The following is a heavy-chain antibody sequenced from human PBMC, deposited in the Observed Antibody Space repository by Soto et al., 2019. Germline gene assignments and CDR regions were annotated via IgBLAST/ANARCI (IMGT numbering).Heavy chain of an antibody. CDR1: GGSVSSGSYY. CDR2: IYYSGST. V-gene: IGHV4-61*01. D-gene: IGHD3-3*01. J-gene: IGHJ4*02. CDR3: ARDHWYYDFWSGFFDY. Sequence: SETLSLTCTVSGGSVSSGSYYWSWIRQPPGKGLEWIGYIYYSGSTNYNPSLKSRVTISVDTSKNQFSLKLSSVTAADTAVYYCARDHWYYDFWSGFFDYWGQGTLVTVSS.